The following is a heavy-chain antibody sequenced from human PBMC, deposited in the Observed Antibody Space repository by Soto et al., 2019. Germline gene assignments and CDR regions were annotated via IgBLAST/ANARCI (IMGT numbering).Heavy chain of an antibody. V-gene: IGHV1-2*02. Sequence: QVFLVQSEAAVRKPGASVRVSCKASGFVFTDYYMHWVRQAPGQGLEWVGWINPSSGGAKYAQKLQGRVGLTRYTAIDTTDRELKTLTSVDTAFYSCAKGDYYDSRGRVADGGQGTLVTVSS. CDR1: GFVFTDYY. CDR3: AKGDYYDSRGRVAD. D-gene: IGHD3-22*01. CDR2: INPSSGGA. J-gene: IGHJ4*02.